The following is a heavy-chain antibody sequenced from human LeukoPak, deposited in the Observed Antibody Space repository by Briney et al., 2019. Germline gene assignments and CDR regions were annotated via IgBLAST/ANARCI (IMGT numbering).Heavy chain of an antibody. J-gene: IGHJ2*01. CDR3: ARFGQWDNWYFDL. CDR2: IYPGDSDT. CDR1: GYSFTSYW. V-gene: IGHV5-51*01. D-gene: IGHD1-26*01. Sequence: GESLKISCKGSGYSFTSYWIGWVRPLPGKGLEWMGIIYPGDSDTRYSPSFQGQVTISADKSISTAYLQWSSLKASDTAMYYCARFGQWDNWYFDLWGRGTLVTVSS.